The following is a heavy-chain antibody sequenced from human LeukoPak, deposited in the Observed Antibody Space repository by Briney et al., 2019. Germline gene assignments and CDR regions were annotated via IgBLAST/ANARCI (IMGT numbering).Heavy chain of an antibody. CDR2: IYYSGST. J-gene: IGHJ4*02. CDR1: GGSFSGYY. D-gene: IGHD3-3*01. V-gene: IGHV4-30-2*01. Sequence: SETLSLTCAVYGGSFSGYYWSWIRQPPGKGLEWIGYIYYSGSTYYNPSLKSRVTISVDRSKNQFSLKLSSVTAADTAVYYCARFRLGPYYDFWSGYYSYFDYWGQGTLVTVSS. CDR3: ARFRLGPYYDFWSGYYSYFDY.